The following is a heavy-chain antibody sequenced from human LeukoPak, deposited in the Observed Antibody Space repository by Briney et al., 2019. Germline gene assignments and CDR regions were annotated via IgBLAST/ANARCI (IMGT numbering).Heavy chain of an antibody. CDR3: ARGSITMVRGVIRPSLLIDY. Sequence: SVKVSCKASGYTFTGYYMHWVRQAPGQGLEWMGWINPNSGGTNYAQKFQGRVTMTRDTSISTAYMELSRLRSDDTAVYYCARGSITMVRGVIRPSLLIDYWGQGTLVTVSS. D-gene: IGHD3-10*01. CDR2: INPNSGGT. J-gene: IGHJ4*02. V-gene: IGHV1-2*02. CDR1: GYTFTGYY.